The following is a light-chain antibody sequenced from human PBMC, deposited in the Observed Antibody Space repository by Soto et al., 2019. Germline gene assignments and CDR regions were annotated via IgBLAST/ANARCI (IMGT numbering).Light chain of an antibody. J-gene: IGKJ5*01. V-gene: IGKV3-15*01. CDR2: GAS. Sequence: EIVMTQSPATLSVSPGERATFSFSASQSVSSNLAWYQQKPGQAPRLLIYGASIRATGIPARFSGSRSGAEFTLTINSLEPEDFAVYYCQQRRNWPPGITFGQGTRLEIK. CDR3: QQRRNWPPGIT. CDR1: QSVSSN.